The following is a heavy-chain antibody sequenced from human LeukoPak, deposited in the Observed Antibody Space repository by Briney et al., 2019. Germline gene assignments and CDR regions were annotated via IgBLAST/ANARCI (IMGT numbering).Heavy chain of an antibody. CDR2: FDPEDGET. Sequence: ASVKVSCKVSGHTLSEISMHWVRQAPGKGLEWMRSFDPEDGETMYAENFQGRFTMTEDTSRDTAYMELSSLRSEDTAVYFCATDKGGPGTTFHDPFDNWGQGTTVTVSS. V-gene: IGHV1-24*01. CDR1: GHTLSEIS. D-gene: IGHD1-7*01. CDR3: ATDKGGPGTTFHDPFDN. J-gene: IGHJ3*02.